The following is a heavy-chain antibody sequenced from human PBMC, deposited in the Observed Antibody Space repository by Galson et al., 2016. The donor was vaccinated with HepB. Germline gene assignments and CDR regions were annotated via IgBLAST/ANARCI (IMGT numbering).Heavy chain of an antibody. CDR1: GGSVSSAGYY. CDR3: ARDEDGGGLS. V-gene: IGHV4-31*03. Sequence: TLSLTCSVSGGSVSSAGYYWHWIRQHPGKGLEWIGYIYYNGRTYYNPSLKGRVNISLDTSKNQFSLKVASVTVADTAFYYCARDEDGGGLSWGQGSLVTVSS. CDR2: IYYNGRT. D-gene: IGHD4-23*01. J-gene: IGHJ5*02.